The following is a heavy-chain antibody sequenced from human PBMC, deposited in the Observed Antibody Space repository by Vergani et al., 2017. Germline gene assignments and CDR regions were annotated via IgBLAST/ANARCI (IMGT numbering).Heavy chain of an antibody. D-gene: IGHD1-26*01. V-gene: IGHV1-18*04. CDR3: AGGQSLVGVGTFHPIHYYLDY. J-gene: IGHJ4*02. CDR1: GFNFNKYI. CDR2: STGHNDNT. Sequence: QVQLVQSGSEVKKPAASVKISCKASGFNFNKYIFVWVRQAPGQGLEWMGWSTGHNDNTNYAQNFQGRVTMTADSSTRTAYMELRSLTSDDTAVYYCAGGQSLVGVGTFHPIHYYLDYWCPGTLVTVSS.